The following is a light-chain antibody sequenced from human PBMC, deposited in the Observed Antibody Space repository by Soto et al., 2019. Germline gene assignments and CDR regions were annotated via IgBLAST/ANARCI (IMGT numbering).Light chain of an antibody. CDR3: SSYPSSSTPVV. CDR2: DVS. J-gene: IGLJ2*01. CDR1: SSDVGGYNY. V-gene: IGLV2-14*01. Sequence: QSALTQPASVSGSPGQSITISCTGTSSDVGGYNYVSWYQQHPGKAPKLMIYDVSNRPSGVSNRFSGSKSGNTASLTISGLQAEDDAAYSCSSYPSSSTPVVFGGGPKLTVL.